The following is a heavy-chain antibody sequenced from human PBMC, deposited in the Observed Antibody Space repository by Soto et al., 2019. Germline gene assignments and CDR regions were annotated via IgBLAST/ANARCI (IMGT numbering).Heavy chain of an antibody. J-gene: IGHJ6*02. D-gene: IGHD3-22*01. CDR2: ISSSSSYI. V-gene: IGHV3-21*01. CDR1: GFTFSSYS. CDR3: ARDLAMIVVVITTPRYYGMDV. Sequence: GGSLRLSCAASGFTFSSYSMNWVRQAPGKGLEWVSSISSSSSYIYYADSVKGRFTISRDNAKNSLYLQMNSLRAEDTAVYYCARDLAMIVVVITTPRYYGMDVWGQGTTVTVSS.